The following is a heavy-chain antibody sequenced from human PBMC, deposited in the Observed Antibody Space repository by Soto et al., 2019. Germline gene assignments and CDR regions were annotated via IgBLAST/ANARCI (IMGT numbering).Heavy chain of an antibody. J-gene: IGHJ4*01. CDR2: IYHSGST. V-gene: IGHV4-30-2*01. CDR1: GGSPSRGGFS. Sequence: NPFPTSAVSGGSPSRGGFSWGWIRHPRGKGLMWIGYIYHSGSTYYNPSLKSRVTISVDRSKNQFSLKLSSVTAADTAVYYCARGTPTVPYYFDYWGHGTLVTVAS. D-gene: IGHD4-17*01. CDR3: ARGTPTVPYYFDY.